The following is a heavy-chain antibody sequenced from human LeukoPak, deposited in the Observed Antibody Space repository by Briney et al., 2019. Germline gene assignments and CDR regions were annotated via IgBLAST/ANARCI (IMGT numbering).Heavy chain of an antibody. Sequence: SETLSLTCTVSGGSISSSSYYWGWIRQPPGKGLEWIGSIYYSGSTYYNPSLKSRVTISVDTSKNQFSLQLNSVTPEDTAVYYCARGGGYDPFDYWGQGTLVTVSS. V-gene: IGHV4-39*01. CDR3: ARGGGYDPFDY. CDR1: GGSISSSSYY. CDR2: IYYSGST. D-gene: IGHD5-12*01. J-gene: IGHJ4*02.